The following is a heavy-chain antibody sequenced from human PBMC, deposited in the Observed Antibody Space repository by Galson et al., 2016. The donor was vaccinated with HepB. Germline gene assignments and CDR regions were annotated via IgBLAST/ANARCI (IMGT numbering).Heavy chain of an antibody. Sequence: SETLSLTCTVSGGSLSTSSYYWGWIHQPPGKGLEWIGNVFYSGTTSYNPSLKSRVTISVDASKNQFSPKLSSVTAADTAIYYCVRFNYGDYAEYFDIWGQGTRVTVSS. D-gene: IGHD4-17*01. CDR1: GGSLSTSSYY. J-gene: IGHJ3*02. V-gene: IGHV4-39*01. CDR3: VRFNYGDYAEYFDI. CDR2: VFYSGTT.